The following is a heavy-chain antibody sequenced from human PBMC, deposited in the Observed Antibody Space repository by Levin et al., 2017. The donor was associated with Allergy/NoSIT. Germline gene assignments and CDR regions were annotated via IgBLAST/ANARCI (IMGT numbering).Heavy chain of an antibody. J-gene: IGHJ3*01. CDR2: IHYGGAT. V-gene: IGHV4-59*01. CDR1: GGSMSSSY. CDR3: ATNSSSSYPFDV. Sequence: SQTLSLTCTVSGGSMSSSYWTWLRQPPGKRLEWIGNIHYGGATNYNPSLKSRVTILVDTSKNQFSLKLRSVTAADTAMYYCATNSSSSYPFDVWGQGTLVTVSS. D-gene: IGHD6-19*01.